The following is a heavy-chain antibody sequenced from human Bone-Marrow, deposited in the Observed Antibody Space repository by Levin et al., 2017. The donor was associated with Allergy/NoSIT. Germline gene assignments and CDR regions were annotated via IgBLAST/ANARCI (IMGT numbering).Heavy chain of an antibody. CDR3: AKDRGFSYGYGFDS. J-gene: IGHJ4*02. D-gene: IGHD5-18*01. CDR2: ISATGGSY. V-gene: IGHV3-23*01. Sequence: PGGSLRLSCEARGIIFSNHGMSWVRQAPGKGLEWVAAISATGGSYYYAGSVKGRFTVSRDNSKNTLFLQMNSLRGDDTAVYYCAKDRGFSYGYGFDSWGEGTVVTVSS. CDR1: GIIFSNHG.